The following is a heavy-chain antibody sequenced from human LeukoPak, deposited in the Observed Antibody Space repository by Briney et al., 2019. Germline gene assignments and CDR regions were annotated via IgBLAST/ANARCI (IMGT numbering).Heavy chain of an antibody. CDR1: GGSISSSSYY. CDR2: IYYSGST. Sequence: SETLSLTCTVSGGSISSSSYYWGWIRQPPGKGLEWIGYIYYSGSTNYNPSLKSRVTISLDTSKNQFSLKLSSVTAADTAVYYCARDRGYSGYDYWGQGTLVTVSS. CDR3: ARDRGYSGYDY. V-gene: IGHV4-61*01. D-gene: IGHD5-12*01. J-gene: IGHJ4*02.